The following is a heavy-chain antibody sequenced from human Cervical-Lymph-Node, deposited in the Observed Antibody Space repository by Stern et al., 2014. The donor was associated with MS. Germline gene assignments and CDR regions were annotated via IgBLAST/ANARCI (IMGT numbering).Heavy chain of an antibody. V-gene: IGHV3-15*01. Sequence: DQLVQSGGGLVKPGGSLRLSCAASGFTFNHAWMTWVRQAPGKGLEWVGRIQTKSDGETTDYAARVKGRFTISRDDSKNTLYLQMNSLKTEDTAVYYCATDLDIWGQGTMVIVSS. J-gene: IGHJ3*02. CDR1: GFTFNHAW. CDR3: ATDLDI. CDR2: IQTKSDGETT.